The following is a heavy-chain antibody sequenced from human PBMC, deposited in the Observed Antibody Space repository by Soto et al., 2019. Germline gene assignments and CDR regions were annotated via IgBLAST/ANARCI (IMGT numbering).Heavy chain of an antibody. D-gene: IGHD2-15*01. V-gene: IGHV3-66*01. J-gene: IGHJ6*03. Sequence: GGSLRLSCAASGFTVSSNYMSWVRQAPGKGLEWVSVIYSGGSTYYADSVKGRFTISRDNSKNTLYLQMNSLRAEDTAVYYCARDHSGQYCSGGSCYYYYYYMDVWGKGTTVTVSS. CDR1: GFTVSSNY. CDR3: ARDHSGQYCSGGSCYYYYYYMDV. CDR2: IYSGGST.